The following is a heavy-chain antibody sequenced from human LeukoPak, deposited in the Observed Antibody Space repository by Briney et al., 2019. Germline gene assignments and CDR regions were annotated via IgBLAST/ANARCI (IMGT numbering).Heavy chain of an antibody. D-gene: IGHD4-17*01. Sequence: ASVKVSCKASGYTFTSYDINWVRQAPGQGLEWMGWMNPNSGNTVYAQKFQGRVTMTRNTSINTAYMELSSLRSEDTAVYYCARATVTTDWGQGTLVTVSS. V-gene: IGHV1-8*01. CDR3: ARATVTTD. CDR1: GYTFTSYD. J-gene: IGHJ1*01. CDR2: MNPNSGNT.